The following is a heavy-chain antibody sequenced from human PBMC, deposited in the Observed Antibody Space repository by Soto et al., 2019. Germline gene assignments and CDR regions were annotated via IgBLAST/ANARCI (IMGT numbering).Heavy chain of an antibody. Sequence: EVQLAESGGGLIQPGGSLRLSCAASGFTVSGNYMSWVRQAPGKGLEWVSIIYSGANTYYADSVKGRFTISRDNSKNTLYLQMNSLRVEDTAVYYCASELVVVAANHDAFDVWGQGTMVIVSS. CDR2: IYSGANT. CDR1: GFTVSGNY. J-gene: IGHJ3*01. CDR3: ASELVVVAANHDAFDV. V-gene: IGHV3-53*01. D-gene: IGHD2-15*01.